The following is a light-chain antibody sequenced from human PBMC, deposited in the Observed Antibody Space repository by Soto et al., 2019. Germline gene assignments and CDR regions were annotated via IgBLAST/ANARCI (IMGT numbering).Light chain of an antibody. CDR3: QQYNNWPRT. CDR1: QSVSSS. V-gene: IGKV3-15*01. J-gene: IGKJ1*01. Sequence: EIVFTQSPGTLSLSPGEGATLSCRASQSVSSSLAWYQQKPGQAPRLLSYGASTRATGIPARVSGSGSGTECTLTSSSLKSEDFAVYYCQQYNNWPRTFGQGTKVEIK. CDR2: GAS.